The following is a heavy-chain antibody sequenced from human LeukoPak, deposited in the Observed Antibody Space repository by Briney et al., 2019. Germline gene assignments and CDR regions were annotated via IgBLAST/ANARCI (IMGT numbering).Heavy chain of an antibody. CDR3: ARDSYSSSLALDY. D-gene: IGHD6-13*01. J-gene: IGHJ4*02. CDR2: IYYSGST. V-gene: IGHV4-59*01. CDR1: GGSISSYY. Sequence: SETLSLTCTVSGGSISSYYWSWIRQPPGKGLEWIGYIYYSGSTNYNPSLKSRVTISVDTSKNQFSLKLSSVTAADTAVYYCARDSYSSSLALDYWGQGTLVTVSS.